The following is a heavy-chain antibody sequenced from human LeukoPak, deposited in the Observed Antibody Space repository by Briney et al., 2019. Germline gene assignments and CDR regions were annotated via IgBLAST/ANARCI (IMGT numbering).Heavy chain of an antibody. Sequence: GGSLRLFCAASGFTFSSYAMHWVRQDPGKRLEGGAVISYDGSNKYYADSVKSRFTISRDNSKNTLYLQMNSLRAADISVYYYERAYDILTGYYVFWGQGTLVTVSS. D-gene: IGHD3-9*01. CDR1: GFTFSSYA. CDR2: ISYDGSNK. V-gene: IGHV3-30-3*01. CDR3: ERAYDILTGYYVF. J-gene: IGHJ4*02.